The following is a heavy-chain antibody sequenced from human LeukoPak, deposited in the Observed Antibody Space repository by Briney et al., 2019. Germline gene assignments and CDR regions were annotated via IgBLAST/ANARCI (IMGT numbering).Heavy chain of an antibody. CDR3: ARGLRYSEAAFDI. CDR1: GYTFTAYY. Sequence: SVTVSFKASGYTFTAYYMHWARQAPGQGLEWMGWINSNTGGTNYAQKFQGRVTMTRDTSIDTVYMELSRLRSDDTAVYYCARGLRYSEAAFDIWGQGTMVTVSS. J-gene: IGHJ3*02. D-gene: IGHD5-12*01. CDR2: INSNTGGT. V-gene: IGHV1-2*02.